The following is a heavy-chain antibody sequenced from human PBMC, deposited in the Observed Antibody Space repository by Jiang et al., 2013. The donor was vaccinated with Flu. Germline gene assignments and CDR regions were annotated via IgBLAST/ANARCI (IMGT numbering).Heavy chain of an antibody. Sequence: FTSYYITWVRQMPGKGLEWMGMIDPSDSYTTYSPSFEGHVTISADKSISTAYLQWSSLKASDTAMYYCARLRAAAVLGDHFDYWGQGTLVTVSS. D-gene: IGHD6-13*01. J-gene: IGHJ4*02. CDR2: IDPSDSYT. CDR3: ARLRAAAVLGDHFDY. CDR1: FTSYY. V-gene: IGHV5-10-1*01.